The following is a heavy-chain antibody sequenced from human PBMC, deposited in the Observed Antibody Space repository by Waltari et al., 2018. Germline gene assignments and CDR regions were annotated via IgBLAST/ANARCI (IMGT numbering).Heavy chain of an antibody. D-gene: IGHD6-13*01. Sequence: EVQLVESGGGLVQPGGSLRLSCAASGFTFSSYSMNWVRQAPGKGLEWVSYISSRSMTIYYAYAGKGRFTISGDNAKNALYLQMNSLGAEDTAVYYCARGVAAAGLDYWGQGTLVTVSS. CDR3: ARGVAAAGLDY. CDR1: GFTFSSYS. CDR2: ISSRSMTI. V-gene: IGHV3-48*01. J-gene: IGHJ4*02.